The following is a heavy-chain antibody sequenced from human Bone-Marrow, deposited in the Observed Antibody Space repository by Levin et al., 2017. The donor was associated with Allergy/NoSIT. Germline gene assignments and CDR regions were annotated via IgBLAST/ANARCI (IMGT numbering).Heavy chain of an antibody. V-gene: IGHV3-21*06. CDR2: ISSNSNYI. Sequence: PGGSLRLSCAASGFIFKSYNMNWVRQAPGKGLEWVSSISSNSNYIYYADSVKGRFTISRDNAKNSLYLQMNSLRAEDTAVYFCASDQYCSSSSCFLGVAQYWGLGTLVTVSS. J-gene: IGHJ4*02. CDR1: GFIFKSYN. CDR3: ASDQYCSSSSCFLGVAQY. D-gene: IGHD2-2*01.